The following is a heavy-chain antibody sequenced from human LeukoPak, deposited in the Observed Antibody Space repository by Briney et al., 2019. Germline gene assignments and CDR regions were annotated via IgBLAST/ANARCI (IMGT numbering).Heavy chain of an antibody. Sequence: GGSLRLSCAASGFTFDDYAMPWVRHAPGKGLEWVSGISWNSGSIGYADSVKGRFTISRDNAKNSLYLQMSSLRAEDTALYYCAKVNPSDSSGYYYSSGAFDIWGQGTMVTVSS. CDR2: ISWNSGSI. V-gene: IGHV3-9*01. CDR3: AKVNPSDSSGYYYSSGAFDI. CDR1: GFTFDDYA. D-gene: IGHD3-22*01. J-gene: IGHJ3*02.